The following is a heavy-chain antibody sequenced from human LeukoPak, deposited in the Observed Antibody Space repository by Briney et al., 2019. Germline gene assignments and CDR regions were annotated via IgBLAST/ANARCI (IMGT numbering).Heavy chain of an antibody. V-gene: IGHV1-2*02. Sequence: GASVKVSFKASGYTSTGYCMHWVRQAPGQGHEWMGWINPNSGGTNYAQKFQGRVTMTRDTSISTAYMELSRLRSDGTAVYYCARVGHYDSSVYADDVFDFWGQGTMVTVSS. CDR1: GYTSTGYC. D-gene: IGHD3-22*01. CDR3: ARVGHYDSSVYADDVFDF. CDR2: INPNSGGT. J-gene: IGHJ3*01.